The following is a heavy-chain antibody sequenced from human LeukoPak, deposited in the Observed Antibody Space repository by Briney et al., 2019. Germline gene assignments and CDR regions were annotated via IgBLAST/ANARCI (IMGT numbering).Heavy chain of an antibody. CDR1: GFTFSNYW. CDR2: INQDGSEE. D-gene: IGHD1-26*01. V-gene: IGHV3-7*05. Sequence: TGGSLRLSCAASGFTFSNYWMSWVRQAPGKGLEWVANINQDGSEEYYVDSVKGRFTISRDNAKNSLYLQMNSLRAEDTAVYYCARDGRYISDYWGQGTLVIASP. CDR3: ARDGRYISDY. J-gene: IGHJ4*02.